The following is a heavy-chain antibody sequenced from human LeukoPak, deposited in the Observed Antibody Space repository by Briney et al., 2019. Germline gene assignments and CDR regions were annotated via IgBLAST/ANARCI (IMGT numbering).Heavy chain of an antibody. CDR3: ARGSGGWELLDY. J-gene: IGHJ4*02. CDR2: IYTRGST. Sequence: PSETLSLTCTVSGDSISSGSYYWSWIRQPAGKGLEWIGRIYTRGSTNYNPSLKSRVTISVDTSKNQFSLKLSSVTAADTAVYYCARGSGGWELLDYWGQGTLVTVSS. V-gene: IGHV4-61*02. CDR1: GDSISSGSYY. D-gene: IGHD1-26*01.